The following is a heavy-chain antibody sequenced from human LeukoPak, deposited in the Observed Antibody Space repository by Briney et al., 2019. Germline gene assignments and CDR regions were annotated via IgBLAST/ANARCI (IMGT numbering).Heavy chain of an antibody. Sequence: PGDSLRLSCAASGFTFSTYGMHWVRQAPGKGLEWVAVIWYDGSNKNYADSVKGRFTISRDNSINTLYLQMNSLRAEDTGVFYCARDGGSGTYSVYFDYWGQGTLVTVSS. D-gene: IGHD3-16*01. V-gene: IGHV3-33*01. CDR3: ARDGGSGTYSVYFDY. CDR1: GFTFSTYG. CDR2: IWYDGSNK. J-gene: IGHJ4*02.